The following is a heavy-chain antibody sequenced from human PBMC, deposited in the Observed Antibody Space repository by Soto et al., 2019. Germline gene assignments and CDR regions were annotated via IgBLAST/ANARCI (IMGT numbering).Heavy chain of an antibody. CDR2: IYYTT. D-gene: IGHD6-19*01. CDR1: GGSINNYY. CDR3: ARTSPVAGGFDY. J-gene: IGHJ4*02. V-gene: IGHV4-59*01. Sequence: SETLSLTCTVSGGSINNYYWSWIRQAPGKGLEWIGYIYYTTNYNPSLKSRVTISADTSKNQISLKLTSVTAADTAVYYCARTSPVAGGFDYWGQGTLVTVSS.